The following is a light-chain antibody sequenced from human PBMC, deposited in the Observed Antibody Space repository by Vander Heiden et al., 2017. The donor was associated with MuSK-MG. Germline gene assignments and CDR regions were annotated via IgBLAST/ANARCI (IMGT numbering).Light chain of an antibody. Sequence: DIQMTQSPSSLSASVGDRVTITCRASQGIRNEGVWYQQKPGKAPKRLIYAASRFSGSGSGTEFTLTISSLQPEDFATYYCRQHNSSPRTFGQGTKVEIK. J-gene: IGKJ1*01. V-gene: IGKV1-17*01. CDR2: A. CDR1: QGIRNE. CDR3: RQHNSSPRT.